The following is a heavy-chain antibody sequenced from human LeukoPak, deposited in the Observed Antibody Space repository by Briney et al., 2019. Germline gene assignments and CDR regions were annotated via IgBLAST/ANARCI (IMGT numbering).Heavy chain of an antibody. J-gene: IGHJ3*02. D-gene: IGHD1-26*01. CDR1: GGTFSSYA. CDR3: ARPSGSYDPYAAFDI. Sequence: ASVNVSCKASGGTFSSYAISRVRQAPGQGLEWMGGIIPIFGTANYAQKFQGRVTITADESTSTAYMELSSLRSEDTAVYYCARPSGSYDPYAAFDIWGQGTMVTVSS. V-gene: IGHV1-69*01. CDR2: IIPIFGTA.